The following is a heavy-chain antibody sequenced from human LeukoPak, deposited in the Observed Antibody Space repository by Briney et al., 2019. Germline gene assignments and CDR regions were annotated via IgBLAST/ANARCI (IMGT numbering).Heavy chain of an antibody. Sequence: PGGSLRLSCAASGFTFSSYEMNWVRQAPGKGLEWVSYISSSGSTIYYADSVKGRFTISRDNAKNSLYLQMNSLRTEDTALYYCAKDILAGGSSGCPDYWGQGTLVTVSS. CDR2: ISSSGSTI. CDR1: GFTFSSYE. D-gene: IGHD6-19*01. J-gene: IGHJ4*02. CDR3: AKDILAGGSSGCPDY. V-gene: IGHV3-48*03.